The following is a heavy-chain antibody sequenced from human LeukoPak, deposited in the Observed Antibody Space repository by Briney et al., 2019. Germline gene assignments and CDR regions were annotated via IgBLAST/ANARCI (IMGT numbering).Heavy chain of an antibody. CDR2: IVHSGNT. J-gene: IGHJ3*02. CDR1: GGSFSGYY. D-gene: IGHD6-13*01. Sequence: PSETLSLTCAVSGGSFSGYYWSWLRQPPGKGLEWIGEIVHSGNTKYNPSLKSRVTISVDTSKNQFSLNLTSVTAADTAVYYCARFGSSTWYKGAFDIWGQGTMVTVAS. V-gene: IGHV4-34*12. CDR3: ARFGSSTWYKGAFDI.